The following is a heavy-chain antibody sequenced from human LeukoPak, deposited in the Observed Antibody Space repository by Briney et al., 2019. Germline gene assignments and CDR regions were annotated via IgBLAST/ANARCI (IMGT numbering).Heavy chain of an antibody. D-gene: IGHD3-22*01. CDR2: IWYDGSNK. CDR1: GFTFSSYG. J-gene: IGHJ4*02. CDR3: AKDRSGNYDSSGRYFDY. Sequence: GGSLRLSCAASGFTFSSYGMHWVRQAPGKGLEWVAVIWYDGSNKYYADSVKGRFTISRDNSKNTLYLQMNSLRAEDTAVYYCAKDRSGNYDSSGRYFDYWGQGTLVTVPS. V-gene: IGHV3-33*06.